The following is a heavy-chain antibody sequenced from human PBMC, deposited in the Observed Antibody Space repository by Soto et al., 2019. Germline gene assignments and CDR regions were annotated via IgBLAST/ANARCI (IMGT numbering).Heavy chain of an antibody. CDR3: ARGRDIVLVPAAMLWFDP. V-gene: IGHV3-30-3*01. D-gene: IGHD2-2*01. CDR1: GFTFSSYA. CDR2: ISYDGSNK. Sequence: QVQLVESGGGVVQPGRSLRLSCAASGFTFSSYAMHWVRQAPGKGLEWVAVISYDGSNKYYADSVKGRFTISRDNSKNPLYLQMNSLRAEDTAVYYCARGRDIVLVPAAMLWFDPWGQGTLVTVSS. J-gene: IGHJ5*02.